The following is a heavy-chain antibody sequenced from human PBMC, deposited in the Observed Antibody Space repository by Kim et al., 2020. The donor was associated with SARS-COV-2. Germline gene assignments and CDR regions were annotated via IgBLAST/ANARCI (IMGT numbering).Heavy chain of an antibody. V-gene: IGHV5-51*01. CDR3: ARRVGYYYGMDV. Sequence: RYSPSSQGQVTVSADKSISTAYLQWSSLKASDTAMYYCARRVGYYYGMDVWGQGTTVTVSS. D-gene: IGHD2-15*01. J-gene: IGHJ6*02.